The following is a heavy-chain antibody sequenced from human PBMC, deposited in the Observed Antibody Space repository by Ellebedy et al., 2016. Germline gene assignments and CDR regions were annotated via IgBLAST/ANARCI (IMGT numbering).Heavy chain of an antibody. CDR1: GYTFTSYD. D-gene: IGHD5-12*01. Sequence: ASVQVSCXASGYTFTSYDINWVRQATGQGLEWMGWINPNSGGTNYAQKFQGRVTMTRDTSISTAYMELSRLRSDDTAVYYCARATPLQTITFDYWGQGTLVTVSS. J-gene: IGHJ4*02. V-gene: IGHV1-2*02. CDR3: ARATPLQTITFDY. CDR2: INPNSGGT.